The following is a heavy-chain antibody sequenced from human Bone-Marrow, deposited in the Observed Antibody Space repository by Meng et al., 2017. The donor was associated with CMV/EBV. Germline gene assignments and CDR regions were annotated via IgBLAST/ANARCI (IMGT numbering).Heavy chain of an antibody. J-gene: IGHJ4*02. CDR1: GFSVSTSF. CDR3: SRDRGFGWAATGTGDD. V-gene: IGHV3-53*01. CDR2: IYSGGSS. Sequence: GGSLRLSCAASGFSVSTSFMSWVRQAPGKGLEWVSVIYSGGSSHHTDSVKGRFTISRDNSKNVLYLQMNSLRAEDTAVYYCSRDRGFGWAATGTGDDWGQGTLVTVS. D-gene: IGHD1-1*01.